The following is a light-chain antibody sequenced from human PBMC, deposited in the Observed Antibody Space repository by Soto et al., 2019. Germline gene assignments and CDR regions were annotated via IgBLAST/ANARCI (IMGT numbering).Light chain of an antibody. CDR2: DVS. CDR3: QQVGGSPMYT. Sequence: EIVLTQSPGTLSLSPGERATLSCRASQSVSSNYLAWYQQRPGQAPRLLIYDVSTRADGTPDRFSGSGSGTDFTLSISSLEPEDFAVYYCQQVGGSPMYTFGQGTKVEIK. CDR1: QSVSSNY. V-gene: IGKV3-20*01. J-gene: IGKJ2*01.